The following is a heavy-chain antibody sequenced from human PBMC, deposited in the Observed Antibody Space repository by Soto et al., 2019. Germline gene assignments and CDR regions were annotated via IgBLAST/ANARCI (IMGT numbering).Heavy chain of an antibody. D-gene: IGHD2-2*02. CDR3: ARDSPQSYCISAICYSGMDV. V-gene: IGHV3-30-3*01. J-gene: IGHJ6*04. CDR1: GFTFSSYA. Sequence: QVQLVESGGGVVQPGRSLRLSCAASGFTFSSYAMHWVRQAPGQGLEWVAVISYDGSNKYYADSVQGRFTISRDNSENTLYLQMNSLGAEDTAVYYCARDSPQSYCISAICYSGMDVWGEGTTVTVSS. CDR2: ISYDGSNK.